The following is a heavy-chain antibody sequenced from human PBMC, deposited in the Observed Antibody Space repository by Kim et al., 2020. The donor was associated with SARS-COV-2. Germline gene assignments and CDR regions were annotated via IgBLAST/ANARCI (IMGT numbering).Heavy chain of an antibody. Sequence: DSVKGRFTISRDNSKNTLYLQMNSLRAEDTAVYYCANVELTYYYDSSGNDWGQGTLVTVSS. CDR3: ANVELTYYYDSSGND. J-gene: IGHJ4*02. D-gene: IGHD3-22*01. V-gene: IGHV3-23*01.